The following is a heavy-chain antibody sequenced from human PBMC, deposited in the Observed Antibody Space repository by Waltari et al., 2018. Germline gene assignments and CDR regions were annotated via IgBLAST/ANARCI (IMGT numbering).Heavy chain of an antibody. CDR1: GGSFSGYY. V-gene: IGHV4-34*01. CDR2: INHSGST. J-gene: IGHJ3*02. CDR3: ARDPEVVTAIPLGDAFDI. D-gene: IGHD2-21*02. Sequence: QVQLQQWGAGLLKPSETLSLTCAVYGGSFSGYYWSWIRQPPGKGLEWIGEINHSGSTNYNPSLKSRVTISVDTSKNQFSLKLSSVTAADTAVYYCARDPEVVTAIPLGDAFDIWGQGTMVTVSS.